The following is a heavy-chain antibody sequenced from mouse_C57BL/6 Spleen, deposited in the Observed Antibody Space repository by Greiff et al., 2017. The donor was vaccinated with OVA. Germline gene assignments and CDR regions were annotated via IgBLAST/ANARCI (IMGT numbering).Heavy chain of an antibody. V-gene: IGHV1-42*01. CDR2: INPSTGGT. CDR1: GYSFTGYY. Sequence: EVQLQQSGPELVKPGASVKISCKASGYSFTGYYMNWVKQSPEKSLEWIGEINPSTGGTTYNQKFKAKATLTVDKSSSTAYMQLKSLTSEDAAVYYCASKDYSKAMDYWGQGTSVTVSS. D-gene: IGHD2-5*01. CDR3: ASKDYSKAMDY. J-gene: IGHJ4*01.